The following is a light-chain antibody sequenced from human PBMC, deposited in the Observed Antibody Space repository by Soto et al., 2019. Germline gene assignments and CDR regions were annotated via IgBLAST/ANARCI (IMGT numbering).Light chain of an antibody. J-gene: IGKJ2*01. Sequence: DIQMTQSPSILSASVGDRVTITCRASQSISNWLAWYQQKPGRAPKVLIYDASSLQSGVPSRFSGSGSGTEFTLTISRRQPDDIATYYCQQYKSYSYTFGQGTNLEI. CDR1: QSISNW. V-gene: IGKV1-5*01. CDR3: QQYKSYSYT. CDR2: DAS.